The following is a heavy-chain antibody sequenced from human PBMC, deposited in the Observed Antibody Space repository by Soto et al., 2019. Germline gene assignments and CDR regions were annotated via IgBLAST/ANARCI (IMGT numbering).Heavy chain of an antibody. Sequence: PGGSLRLSCAASGFTFSTYTLTWVRQAPGKGLEWVSYISGRSSATYYADSVKGRFTISRDNAKNSLYLQMNSLRDEDTAVYYCARCASGGCSNYYAMDVWGQGTMVTVSS. CDR2: ISGRSSAT. J-gene: IGHJ6*02. V-gene: IGHV3-48*02. CDR1: GFTFSTYT. CDR3: ARCASGGCSNYYAMDV. D-gene: IGHD2-8*02.